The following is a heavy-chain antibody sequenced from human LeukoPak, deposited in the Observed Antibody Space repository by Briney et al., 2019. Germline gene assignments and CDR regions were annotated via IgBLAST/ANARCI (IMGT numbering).Heavy chain of an antibody. CDR3: AREWAGSGSYSPYYYYMDV. V-gene: IGHV4-39*07. CDR2: IYYSGST. J-gene: IGHJ6*03. Sequence: SETLSLTCTVSGGSISSSSYYWGWIRQPPGKGLEWIGSIYYSGSTYYNPSLKSRVTISVDTSKNQFSLKLSSVTAADTAVYYCAREWAGSGSYSPYYYYMDVWGKGTTVTISS. D-gene: IGHD3-10*01. CDR1: GGSISSSSYY.